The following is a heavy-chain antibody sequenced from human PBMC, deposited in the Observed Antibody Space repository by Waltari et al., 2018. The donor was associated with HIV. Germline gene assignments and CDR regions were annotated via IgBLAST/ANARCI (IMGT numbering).Heavy chain of an antibody. D-gene: IGHD3-22*01. CDR2: IVVGSGNT. Sequence: QMQLVQSGPEVKKPGTSVKVSCKASGFTFTSSAVQWVRQARGQRLEWIGWIVVGSGNTNYAQKFQERVTITRDMSTSTAYMELSSLRSEDTAVYYCAADRGDSSGYYSDVNAFDIWGQGTMVTVSS. J-gene: IGHJ3*02. CDR3: AADRGDSSGYYSDVNAFDI. V-gene: IGHV1-58*01. CDR1: GFTFTSSA.